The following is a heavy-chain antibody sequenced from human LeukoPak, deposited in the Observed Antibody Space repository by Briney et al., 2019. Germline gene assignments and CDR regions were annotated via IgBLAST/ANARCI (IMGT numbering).Heavy chain of an antibody. CDR1: GYTFTGYY. D-gene: IGHD6-13*01. J-gene: IGHJ4*02. CDR3: ARERAAGMKEFDY. Sequence: GASVKVSCKASGYTFTGYYMHWVRQAPGQGLEWMGRINPNSGGTNYAQKFQGRVTMTRDTSISTAYMELSRLRSDDTAVYYCARERAAGMKEFDYWGQGTLVTVSS. CDR2: INPNSGGT. V-gene: IGHV1-2*06.